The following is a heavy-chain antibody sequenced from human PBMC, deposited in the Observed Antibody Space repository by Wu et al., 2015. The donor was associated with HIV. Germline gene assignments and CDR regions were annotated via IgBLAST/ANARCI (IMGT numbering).Heavy chain of an antibody. CDR1: GYAFTSYY. J-gene: IGHJ4*02. CDR3: ARDRRVYARAHRVGLDY. D-gene: IGHD2-8*01. Sequence: QVQLVQSGAEVKKPGASVKVSCKASGYAFTSYYMHWVRQAPGQGLEWMGIINPSGGSTSYAQKFQGRVTMTRDTSTSTVYMELSSLRSEDTAVYYCARDRRVYARAHRVGLDYWGQGTLVTVSS. V-gene: IGHV1-46*01. CDR2: INPSGGST.